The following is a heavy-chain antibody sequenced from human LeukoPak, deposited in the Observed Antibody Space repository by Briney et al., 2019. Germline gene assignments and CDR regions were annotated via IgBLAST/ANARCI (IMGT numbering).Heavy chain of an antibody. CDR3: ARAGDFNFAY. D-gene: IGHD2-21*02. CDR1: GGSISSSSYY. Sequence: SETLSLTCTVSGGSISSSSYYWGWIRQPPGKGLEWIGSIYYSGSTYYNPSLKSRVTISVDTSKNQFSLKLSSVTAADTAVYYCARAGDFNFAYWGQGTLVTVSS. CDR2: IYYSGST. J-gene: IGHJ4*02. V-gene: IGHV4-39*07.